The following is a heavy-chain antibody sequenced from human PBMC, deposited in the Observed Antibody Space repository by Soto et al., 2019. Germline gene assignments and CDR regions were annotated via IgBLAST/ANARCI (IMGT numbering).Heavy chain of an antibody. Sequence: QVQLQESGPGLVKPSGTLSLTCAVSGASISSTNWWSWVRQPPGKGLEWVGEIYHSGSTNYNPSLKSRVTVSVDKSKNQFSLELSSGTAADTALYYCARKGWTGGIDYWGQGTLVTVSS. V-gene: IGHV4-4*02. D-gene: IGHD7-27*01. J-gene: IGHJ4*02. CDR2: IYHSGST. CDR1: GASISSTNW. CDR3: ARKGWTGGIDY.